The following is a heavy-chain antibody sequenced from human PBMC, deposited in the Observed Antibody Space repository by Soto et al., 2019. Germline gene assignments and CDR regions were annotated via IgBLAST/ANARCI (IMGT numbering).Heavy chain of an antibody. J-gene: IGHJ4*02. V-gene: IGHV3-74*01. CDR2: IDSDGSPT. CDR3: ARGASGYGNFDY. Sequence: EVQLVESGGGLVQPGGSLRLSCTASGFTFSSYWMHWVRQAPGKGLVWVSRIDSDGSPTHYADFVKGRFTISRDNAKNTLYLQMNSLRVEDTAVYYCARGASGYGNFDYWGQGTLVTVSS. D-gene: IGHD5-12*01. CDR1: GFTFSSYW.